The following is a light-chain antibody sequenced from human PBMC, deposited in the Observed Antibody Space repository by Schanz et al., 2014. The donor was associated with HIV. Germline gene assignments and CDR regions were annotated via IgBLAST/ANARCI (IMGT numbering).Light chain of an antibody. V-gene: IGKV3-20*01. J-gene: IGKJ4*01. CDR3: QQSGDSGGT. Sequence: EIVLTQSPATLSLSPGERATLSCRASQSVSSSYLAWYQQKPGQAPRLLIYGASSRATGIPDRFSGSGSGTDFTLTISRLEPEDFAVYYCQQSGDSGGTLGGGTKVDMK. CDR2: GAS. CDR1: QSVSSSY.